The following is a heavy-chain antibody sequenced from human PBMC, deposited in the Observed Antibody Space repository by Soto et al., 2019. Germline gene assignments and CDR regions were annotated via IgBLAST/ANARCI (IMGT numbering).Heavy chain of an antibody. CDR2: IIPIFGTA. V-gene: IGHV1-69*13. D-gene: IGHD6-19*01. CDR3: ARGGAVAGGAFDI. CDR1: GGTFSSYA. J-gene: IGHJ3*02. Sequence: SVKVSCKASGGTFSSYAISWVRQAPGQGLEWMGGIIPIFGTANHAQKFQGRVTITADESTSTAYMELSSLRSEDTAVYYCARGGAVAGGAFDIWGQGTMVTVSS.